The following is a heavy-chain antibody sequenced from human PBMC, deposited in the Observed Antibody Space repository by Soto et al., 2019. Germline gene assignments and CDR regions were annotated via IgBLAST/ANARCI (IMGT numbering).Heavy chain of an antibody. V-gene: IGHV3-9*01. CDR1: GFTFDDYA. Sequence: LRLSCSASGFTFDDYAMHWVRQAPVNGLEWISGISWDSGTLGYADSVKGRFIISRDDAKNSLYLQMNSLRGEDTALYYCAPGRSPTMASPLDQCGQGTLVTFSS. CDR3: APGRSPTMASPLDQ. CDR2: ISWDSGTL. D-gene: IGHD1-1*01. J-gene: IGHJ5*02.